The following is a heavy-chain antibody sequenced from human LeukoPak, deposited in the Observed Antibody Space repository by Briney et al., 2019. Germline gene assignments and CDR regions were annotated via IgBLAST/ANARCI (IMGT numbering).Heavy chain of an antibody. Sequence: ASVKVSCKASGYTFTSYDINWVRQATGQGLEWMGWMNPNSGNTGYAQKFQGGVTMTRNTSISTAYMELSSLRSEDTAVYYCARDHTKLLRFLEWLRGPRFDYWGQGTLVTVSS. J-gene: IGHJ4*02. CDR1: GYTFTSYD. CDR3: ARDHTKLLRFLEWLRGPRFDY. CDR2: MNPNSGNT. V-gene: IGHV1-8*01. D-gene: IGHD3-3*01.